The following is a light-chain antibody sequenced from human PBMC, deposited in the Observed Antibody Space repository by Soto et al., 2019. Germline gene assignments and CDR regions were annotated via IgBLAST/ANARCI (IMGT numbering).Light chain of an antibody. V-gene: IGKV3-15*01. CDR2: GAS. J-gene: IGKJ5*01. Sequence: EIVMTQSPATLSVSPGERAALSCRASQSVSSDLAWYQQKPGQAPRLLIYGASTRAIGIPARFSGSGSGTEFTLTISSLQSEDFAVYYCQQYHNWPITFGQGTRLEIK. CDR3: QQYHNWPIT. CDR1: QSVSSD.